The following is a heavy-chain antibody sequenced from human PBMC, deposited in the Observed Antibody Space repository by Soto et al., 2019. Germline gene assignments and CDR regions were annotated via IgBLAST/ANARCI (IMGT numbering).Heavy chain of an antibody. CDR2: IIPIFGTA. CDR3: ARDPRVDDYGDYYYYYGMDV. V-gene: IGHV1-69*13. CDR1: GGTFSSYA. J-gene: IGHJ6*02. D-gene: IGHD4-17*01. Sequence: SVKVSCKASGGTFSSYAISWVRQAPGKGLEWIGGIIPIFGTANYAQKFQGRVTITADESTSTAYMELSSLRSEDTAVYYCARDPRVDDYGDYYYYYGMDVWGQGTTVTVSS.